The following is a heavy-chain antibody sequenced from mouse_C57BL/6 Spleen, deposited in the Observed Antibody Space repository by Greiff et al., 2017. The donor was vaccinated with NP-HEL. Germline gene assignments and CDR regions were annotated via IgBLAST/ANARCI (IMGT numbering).Heavy chain of an antibody. J-gene: IGHJ2*01. CDR1: GYTFTSYW. CDR3: ARYGSSGDY. D-gene: IGHD1-1*01. V-gene: IGHV1-50*01. Sequence: VQLQQPGAELVKPGASVKLSCKASGYTFTSYWMQWVKQRPGQGLEWIGEIDPSDSYTNYNQKFKGKATLTVDTSSSTAYMQLSSLTSEDSAVYYCARYGSSGDYWGQGTTLTVSS. CDR2: IDPSDSYT.